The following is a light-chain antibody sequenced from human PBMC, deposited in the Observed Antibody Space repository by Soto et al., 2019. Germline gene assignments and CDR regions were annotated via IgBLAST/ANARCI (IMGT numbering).Light chain of an antibody. CDR3: KQYNNLSPIN. Sequence: EIVMTQSPATLSVSPGERATLSCRASQSVSSNLAWYQQKPGQAPRLLIYGASTRATGIPARFSGSGSGTEFTLTISSLQSEYGAVFYCKQYNNLSPINFVQGKRLEIK. CDR1: QSVSSN. CDR2: GAS. J-gene: IGKJ5*01. V-gene: IGKV3-15*01.